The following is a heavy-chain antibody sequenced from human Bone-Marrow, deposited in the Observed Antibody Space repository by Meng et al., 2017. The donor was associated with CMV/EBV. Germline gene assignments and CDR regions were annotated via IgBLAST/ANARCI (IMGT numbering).Heavy chain of an antibody. J-gene: IGHJ4*02. CDR3: STGGYSSEWDC. V-gene: IGHV3-15*05. CDR1: GFTFSSYS. CDR2: IKSKTDGGTT. D-gene: IGHD6-19*01. Sequence: GGSLRLSCAASGFTFSSYSMNWVRQAPGKGLEWVGRIKSKTDGGTTDYAASVKGRFTISRDDSKNTLSLQMNSLKTEDTAVYFCSTGGYSSEWDCWGQGTLVTVSS.